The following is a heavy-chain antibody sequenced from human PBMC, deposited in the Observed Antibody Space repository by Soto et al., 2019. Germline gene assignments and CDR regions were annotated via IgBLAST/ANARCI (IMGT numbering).Heavy chain of an antibody. D-gene: IGHD3-10*01. V-gene: IGHV4-30-4*01. Sequence: PSETLSLTCTVSGGSISSGDYYWSWIRKPPGEGLEWIGYIYYSGSTYYNPSLKNRLTIAVDTSKNQFSLKLRSVTAADTAVYYCARGREAYYASGTPLGKWFDPWGQGTLVTVSS. CDR1: GGSISSGDYY. J-gene: IGHJ5*02. CDR2: IYYSGST. CDR3: ARGREAYYASGTPLGKWFDP.